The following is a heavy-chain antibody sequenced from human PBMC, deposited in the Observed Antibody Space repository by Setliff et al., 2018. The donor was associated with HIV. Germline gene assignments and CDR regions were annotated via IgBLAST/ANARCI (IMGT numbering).Heavy chain of an antibody. D-gene: IGHD6-13*01. CDR2: FDPEDGET. CDR3: ATDPGYSSTWYSESFQH. V-gene: IGHV1-24*01. J-gene: IGHJ1*01. Sequence: GASVKVSCKISGYTLTELSIHWVRQAPRKGLEWMANFDPEDGETFYAQKFQGRLTMTEDTSTDTAYMELSSLRSDDTAMYYCATDPGYSSTWYSESFQHWGQGTVVTVSS. CDR1: GYTLTELS.